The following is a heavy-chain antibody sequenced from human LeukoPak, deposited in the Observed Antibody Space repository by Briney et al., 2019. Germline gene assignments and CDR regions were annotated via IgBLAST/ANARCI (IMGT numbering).Heavy chain of an antibody. V-gene: IGHV1-69*13. CDR2: IIPIFGTA. J-gene: IGHJ5*02. CDR1: GGTFGSYA. CDR3: ARGARGYCSGGSCYSPNFDP. Sequence: RASVKVSCKASGGTFGSYAISWVRQAPGQGLEWMGGIIPIFGTANYAQKFQGRVTITADESTSTAYMELSSLRSEDTAVYYCARGARGYCSGGSCYSPNFDPWGQGTLVTVSS. D-gene: IGHD2-15*01.